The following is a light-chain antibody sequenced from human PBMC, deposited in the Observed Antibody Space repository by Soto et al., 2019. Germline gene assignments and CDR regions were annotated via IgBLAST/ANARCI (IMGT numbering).Light chain of an antibody. CDR2: DVS. CDR3: SSYTSTTTHIL. Sequence: QSVLTQPASVSGSPGQSITISCTGTSTDIGDYNFVSWYQQHPDKAPKLIIYDVSDRPSGVSTRFSGSKSGNTASLTISGLQAADEADYSCSSYTSTTTHILFGGGTKVTVL. J-gene: IGLJ2*01. V-gene: IGLV2-14*03. CDR1: STDIGDYNF.